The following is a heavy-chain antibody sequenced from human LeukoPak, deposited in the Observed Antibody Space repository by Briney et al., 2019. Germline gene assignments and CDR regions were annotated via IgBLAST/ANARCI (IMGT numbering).Heavy chain of an antibody. J-gene: IGHJ4*02. V-gene: IGHV4-31*03. CDR3: ARDFWSGYGYFDY. CDR2: IYYSGTT. D-gene: IGHD3-3*01. CDR1: GVSFRGAGFY. Sequence: PSETLSLTCTVSGVSFRGAGFYWTWVRQHPGKGLECIGYIYYSGTTYYNPSLESRVTISVDTSQNRFSLKLTSVTAADTAVHYCARDFWSGYGYFDYWGQGALVTVSS.